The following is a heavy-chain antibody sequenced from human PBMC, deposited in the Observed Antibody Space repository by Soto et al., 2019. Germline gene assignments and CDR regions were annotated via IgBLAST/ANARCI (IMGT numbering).Heavy chain of an antibody. Sequence: TLSLTCTVSXGSISSYYWSWIRQPPGKGLEWIGYIYYSGSTNYNPSLKSRVTISVDTSKNQFSLKLSSVTAADTAVYYCARTLYCSSTSCYPGYDYYYMDVWGKGTTVTVSS. V-gene: IGHV4-59*08. CDR1: XGSISSYY. J-gene: IGHJ6*03. CDR3: ARTLYCSSTSCYPGYDYYYMDV. D-gene: IGHD2-2*01. CDR2: IYYSGST.